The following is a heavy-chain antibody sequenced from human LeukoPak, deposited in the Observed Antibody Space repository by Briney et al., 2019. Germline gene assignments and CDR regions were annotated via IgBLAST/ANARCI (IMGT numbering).Heavy chain of an antibody. V-gene: IGHV3-9*01. J-gene: IGHJ6*03. Sequence: PGGSLRLSCAAPGFTFEYYATHWVRQAPGKGLEWVSGISWNSDSIVYADSVKGRFTISRDNAKNSLFLQMNSLRSEDTALYYCAKDDYNDPHYMDVWGKGTTVTVSS. CDR3: AKDDYNDPHYMDV. D-gene: IGHD4-11*01. CDR2: ISWNSDSI. CDR1: GFTFEYYA.